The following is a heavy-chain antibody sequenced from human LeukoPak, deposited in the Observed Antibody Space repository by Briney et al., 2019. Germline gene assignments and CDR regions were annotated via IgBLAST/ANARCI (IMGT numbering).Heavy chain of an antibody. D-gene: IGHD3-10*01. Sequence: ASVKVSCNASGYTFTSYGISWVRQAPGQGLEWMGWISAYNGYTNYAQKLQGRVTMTTDTSTSTAYMELRSLRSDDTAVYFCARGVRGVVGMDVWGQGTTVTVSS. V-gene: IGHV1-18*01. CDR1: GYTFTSYG. CDR2: ISAYNGYT. CDR3: ARGVRGVVGMDV. J-gene: IGHJ6*02.